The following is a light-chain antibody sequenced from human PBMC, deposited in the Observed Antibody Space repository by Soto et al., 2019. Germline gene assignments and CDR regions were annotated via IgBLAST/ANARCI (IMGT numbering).Light chain of an antibody. Sequence: QSFLTQPPSASGTPGQRATISCCGSNSNIGSDIVNCYQLLPGAAPEVLINTTNQRPPGVPERFSGSKSGTSASLAISGLQSEDEANSSCATWDGGLSGPFVFGTGTKVTVL. V-gene: IGLV1-44*01. CDR1: NSNIGSDI. J-gene: IGLJ1*01. CDR3: ATWDGGLSGPFV. CDR2: TTN.